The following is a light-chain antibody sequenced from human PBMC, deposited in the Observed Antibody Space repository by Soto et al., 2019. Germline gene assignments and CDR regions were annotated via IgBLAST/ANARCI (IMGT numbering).Light chain of an antibody. J-gene: IGKJ1*01. Sequence: EIVLTQSPGTLSLSPGERATLSCRASQSVPGNYLAWLQQKPGQAPRVLIYGVSMRATGIPDRFSGSGSGRDCTLTISRLEPEDFAVYFCQQYTSPPWTLGQGTKVETK. CDR2: GVS. CDR1: QSVPGNY. CDR3: QQYTSPPWT. V-gene: IGKV3-20*01.